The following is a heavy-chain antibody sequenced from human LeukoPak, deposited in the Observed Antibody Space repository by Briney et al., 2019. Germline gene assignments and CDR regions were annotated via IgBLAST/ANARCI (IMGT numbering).Heavy chain of an antibody. D-gene: IGHD3-22*01. CDR1: GYSISSGYY. CDR3: ASGGTAVVMALTYYFDT. CDR2: IYHTGST. Sequence: SETLSLTCAVSGYSISSGYYWGWIRQPPGKGLEWIGSIYHTGSTYYNPSLQSRVTISLASPKNQFSLKLPSVTAADTAVYYCASGGTAVVMALTYYFDTWGQGTPVTVSS. V-gene: IGHV4-38-2*01. J-gene: IGHJ4*02.